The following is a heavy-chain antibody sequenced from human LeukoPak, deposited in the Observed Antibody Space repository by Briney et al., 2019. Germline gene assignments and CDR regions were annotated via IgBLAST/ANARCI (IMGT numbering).Heavy chain of an antibody. J-gene: IGHJ4*02. D-gene: IGHD1-14*01. Sequence: GGSLRLSCVASGFTFSTYGMHWVRQAPGKGLEWVALIWYDERKKNYADSVKGRFTISRDNSKNTLYLQLNSLRAEDTAVYYCARESTRLYYFDYWGQGTLVTVSS. CDR2: IWYDERKK. CDR1: GFTFSTYG. V-gene: IGHV3-33*01. CDR3: ARESTRLYYFDY.